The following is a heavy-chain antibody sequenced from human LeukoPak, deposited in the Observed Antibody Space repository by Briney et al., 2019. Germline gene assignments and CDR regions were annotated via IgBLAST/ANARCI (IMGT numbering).Heavy chain of an antibody. D-gene: IGHD2-15*01. CDR3: AKNGDRGAYCSGGSCHPYYYYYMDV. CDR2: ISFDESEK. V-gene: IGHV3-33*05. Sequence: PGGSLRLSCAASGFTFSSYGMHWVRQAPGKGLEWVAIISFDESEKYYADSVKGRFTISRDNSKNTLYLQMNSLRAEDTAVYYCAKNGDRGAYCSGGSCHPYYYYYMDVWGKGTTVTISS. CDR1: GFTFSSYG. J-gene: IGHJ6*03.